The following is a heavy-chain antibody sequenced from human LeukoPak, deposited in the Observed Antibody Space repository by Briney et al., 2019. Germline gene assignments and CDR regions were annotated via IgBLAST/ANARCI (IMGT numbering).Heavy chain of an antibody. D-gene: IGHD3-10*01. V-gene: IGHV1-18*01. Sequence: ASVKVSCKASGYTFSSHGISWVRQAPGQGLEWMGLISAYNGNTNYAQKLQGRVTMTTDTSTSTVYMELRSLRSDDTAVYYCARDHYGSGTYLAYWGQGTLVTVSS. CDR3: ARDHYGSGTYLAY. CDR2: ISAYNGNT. CDR1: GYTFSSHG. J-gene: IGHJ4*02.